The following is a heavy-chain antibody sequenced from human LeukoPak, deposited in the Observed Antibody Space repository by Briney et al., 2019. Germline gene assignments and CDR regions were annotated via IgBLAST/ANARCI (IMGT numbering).Heavy chain of an antibody. CDR2: INPSGGST. CDR3: ARQSYRGSYLLYWFDP. J-gene: IGHJ5*02. V-gene: IGHV1-46*01. Sequence: ASVKVSFKASGYTLTSYYMHRVRQAPGQGRERMGIINPSGGSTSYAQEFQGRVTMTRDTSTSTVYMELSSLRSEDTAVYYCARQSYRGSYLLYWFDPWGQGTLVTVSS. D-gene: IGHD1-26*01. CDR1: GYTLTSYY.